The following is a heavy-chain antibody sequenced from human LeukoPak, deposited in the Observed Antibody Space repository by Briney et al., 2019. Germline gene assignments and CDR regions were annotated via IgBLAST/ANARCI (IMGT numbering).Heavy chain of an antibody. Sequence: GGSLRLSCAASGFTFSSYAMSWVRQAPGKGLEWVPAISGSGGSTYYADSVKGRFTISRDNSKNTLYLQMNSLRAEDTAVYYCAKVDYYDSSGYPAGLDYWGQGTLVTVSS. D-gene: IGHD3-22*01. CDR1: GFTFSSYA. V-gene: IGHV3-23*01. CDR3: AKVDYYDSSGYPAGLDY. J-gene: IGHJ4*02. CDR2: ISGSGGST.